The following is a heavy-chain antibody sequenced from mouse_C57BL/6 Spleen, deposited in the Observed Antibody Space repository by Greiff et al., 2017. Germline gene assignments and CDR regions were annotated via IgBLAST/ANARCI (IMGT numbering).Heavy chain of an antibody. Sequence: QVQLQQPGAELVRPGTSVKLSCKASGYTFTSYWMHWVKQRPGQGLEWIGVIDPSDSYTNYNQKFKGKATLTVDTSSSTAYMQLSSLTSEDSAVYYCARSLTGTRAMDYWGQGTSVTVSS. D-gene: IGHD4-1*01. J-gene: IGHJ4*01. V-gene: IGHV1-59*01. CDR1: GYTFTSYW. CDR3: ARSLTGTRAMDY. CDR2: IDPSDSYT.